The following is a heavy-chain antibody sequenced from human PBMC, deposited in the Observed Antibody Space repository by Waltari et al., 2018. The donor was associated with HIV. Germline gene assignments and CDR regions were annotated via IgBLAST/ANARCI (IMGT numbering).Heavy chain of an antibody. Sequence: GKTPGSSVKVPCTASGGSFGAHPINWVRQAPGQGLGWLATLVPIIQRKYWSQKFSGRVTLTADKSTTTAFMVLAGLTSDDTAVYYCLLGTHYYEHASYYAEGGPGTLVAVS. D-gene: IGHD3-22*01. CDR1: GGSFGAHP. CDR2: LVPIIQRK. CDR3: LLGTHYYEHASYYAE. V-gene: IGHV1-69*02. J-gene: IGHJ4*02.